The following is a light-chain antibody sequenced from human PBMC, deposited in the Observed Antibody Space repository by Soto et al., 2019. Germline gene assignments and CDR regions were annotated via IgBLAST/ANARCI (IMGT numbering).Light chain of an antibody. V-gene: IGKV3-15*01. J-gene: IGKJ5*01. CDR2: GTY. CDR1: QSVSSSY. Sequence: EIVLTQSPGTLCFPPGEIDTLSWSSSQSVSSSYLAWYQQKPGQANRILIYGTYTRATGIKARFSGSGSGTDFTLTIRSLQSEDFALYYCKKYHNWPINFGKGKRLEIK. CDR3: KKYHNWPIN.